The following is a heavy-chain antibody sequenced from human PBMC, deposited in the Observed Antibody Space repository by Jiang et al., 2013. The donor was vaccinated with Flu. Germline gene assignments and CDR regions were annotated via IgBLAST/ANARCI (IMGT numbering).Heavy chain of an antibody. D-gene: IGHD1-26*01. CDR2: ISAYNGNT. CDR3: ARESRVGATYQQNYYYYYGMDV. V-gene: IGHV1-18*01. J-gene: IGHJ6*02. Sequence: EWMGWISAYNGNTNYAQKLQGRVTMTTDTSTSTAYMELRSLRSDDTAVYYCARESRVGATYQQNYYYYYGMDVWGQGTTVTVSS.